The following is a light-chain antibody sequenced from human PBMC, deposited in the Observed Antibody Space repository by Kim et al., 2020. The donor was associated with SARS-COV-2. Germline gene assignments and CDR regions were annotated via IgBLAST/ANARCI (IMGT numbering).Light chain of an antibody. J-gene: IGLJ2*01. Sequence: SYELTQPPSVSVAPGKTARLTCGGNNIGSKSVHWYQQKPGQAPVLVIYYDSDRPSGIPERFSGSNSGNTATLTISRVEAGDEADYYCQVWDSSSDHVVFGGGTQLNVL. V-gene: IGLV3-21*04. CDR2: YDS. CDR3: QVWDSSSDHVV. CDR1: NIGSKS.